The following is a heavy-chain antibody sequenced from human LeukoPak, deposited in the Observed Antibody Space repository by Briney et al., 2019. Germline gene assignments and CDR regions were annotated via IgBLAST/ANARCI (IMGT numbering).Heavy chain of an antibody. V-gene: IGHV4-39*07. Sequence: SETLSLTCTVSGGSISSSSYYWGWIRQPPGKGLEWIGSIYYSGSTYYNPSLKSRVTISVDTSKNQFSLKLSSVTAADTAVYYCARGRFDDFWSGYSAPGYWFDPWGQGTLVTVSS. CDR1: GGSISSSSYY. CDR2: IYYSGST. J-gene: IGHJ5*02. D-gene: IGHD3-3*01. CDR3: ARGRFDDFWSGYSAPGYWFDP.